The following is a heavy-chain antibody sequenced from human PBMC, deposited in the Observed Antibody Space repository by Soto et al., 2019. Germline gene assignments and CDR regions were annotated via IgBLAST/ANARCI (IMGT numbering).Heavy chain of an antibody. Sequence: EVHLLESGGGFVQPGGSLRLSCAASGFTFSTYAMTWVRQGPGKGLEYLSAISGSGGTTYYPDSVKGRFTISRDNSRNTLYLQMTSLRAEDTAVYYCAKDRADVGMVDAFDIWGQGTTVTVSS. V-gene: IGHV3-23*01. CDR2: ISGSGGTT. CDR3: AKDRADVGMVDAFDI. CDR1: GFTFSTYA. D-gene: IGHD3-3*01. J-gene: IGHJ3*02.